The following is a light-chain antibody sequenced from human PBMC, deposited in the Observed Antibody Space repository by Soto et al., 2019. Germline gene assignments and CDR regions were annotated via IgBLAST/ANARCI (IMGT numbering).Light chain of an antibody. Sequence: EIVLTQSPATLSLSPGERATLSCRASQSVSSYLAWYQQKPGQAPRLLIYDASNRATGIPARFSGSGSGTDFTLTISSLEPDDFAVYYCQQRSNWPPITFSQGTRLEIK. CDR1: QSVSSY. CDR2: DAS. J-gene: IGKJ5*01. V-gene: IGKV3-11*01. CDR3: QQRSNWPPIT.